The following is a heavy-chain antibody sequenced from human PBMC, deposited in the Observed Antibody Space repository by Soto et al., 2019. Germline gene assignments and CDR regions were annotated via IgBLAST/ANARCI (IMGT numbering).Heavy chain of an antibody. CDR2: ISYDGSNK. J-gene: IGHJ4*02. V-gene: IGHV3-30-3*01. D-gene: IGHD6-13*01. CDR1: GFTFSSYA. Sequence: GGSLRLSCAASGFTFSSYAMHWVRQAPGKGLEWVAVISYDGSNKYYADSVKGRFTISRDNSKNTLYLQMNSLRAEDTAVYYCASSRDSSSCDYWGQGTLVTVSS. CDR3: ASSRDSSSCDY.